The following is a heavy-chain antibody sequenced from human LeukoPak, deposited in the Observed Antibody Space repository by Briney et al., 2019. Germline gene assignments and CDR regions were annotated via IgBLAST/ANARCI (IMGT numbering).Heavy chain of an antibody. Sequence: SETLSLTCTVSRGSISSYYWSWIRQPPGKGLEWIGYIYYSGSTNYNPSLKSRVAISVDTSKNQFSLKLSSVTAADTAVYYCARLGGYYDSSGWVHDAFDIWGQGTMVTVSS. V-gene: IGHV4-59*08. CDR3: ARLGGYYDSSGWVHDAFDI. CDR1: RGSISSYY. CDR2: IYYSGST. J-gene: IGHJ3*02. D-gene: IGHD3-22*01.